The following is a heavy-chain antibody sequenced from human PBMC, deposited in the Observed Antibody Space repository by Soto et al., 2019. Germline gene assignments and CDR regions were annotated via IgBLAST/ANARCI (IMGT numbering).Heavy chain of an antibody. Sequence: SETLSLTCNMTGDSYSISTYSWSWIRQPPGKALQWIGFIYQSGVTSYNPSLASRVSISLDRSNNQCSLKLKSVTAADTAVYFCAGMPYTSGLRFDPWGPGTLVTVSS. J-gene: IGHJ5*02. CDR3: AGMPYTSGLRFDP. CDR2: IYQSGVT. V-gene: IGHV4-30-2*01. CDR1: GDSYSISTYS. D-gene: IGHD6-19*01.